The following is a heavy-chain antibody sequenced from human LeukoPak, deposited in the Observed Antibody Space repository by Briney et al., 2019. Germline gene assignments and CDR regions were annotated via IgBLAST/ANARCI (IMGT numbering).Heavy chain of an antibody. V-gene: IGHV4-30-4*01. CDR2: IFYRGST. Sequence: SQTLGLTRSVSLGFLRNGDHQWPWIRLPPGKGLEWIGYIFYRGSTYRHPSLKSRVTISVDTANNQFSLKLSSGTAADTAVYYCARGLWFGEMGFDPWGQGTLVTVSS. CDR3: ARGLWFGEMGFDP. CDR1: LGFLRNGDHQ. J-gene: IGHJ5*02. D-gene: IGHD3-10*01.